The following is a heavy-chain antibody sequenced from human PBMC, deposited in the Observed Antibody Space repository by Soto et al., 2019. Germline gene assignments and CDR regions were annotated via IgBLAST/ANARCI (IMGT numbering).Heavy chain of an antibody. CDR1: GYTFTSYG. J-gene: IGHJ6*03. CDR2: ISAYNGNT. D-gene: IGHD4-17*01. Sequence: GASVKVSCKASGYTFTSYGISWVRQAPGQGLEWMGWISAYNGNTNYAQKLQGRVTMTTDTSTSIAYMELRSLRSDDTAVYYCARGFTNYGDYTIKDYYYHYYMDVWGKGTTVTVSS. V-gene: IGHV1-18*01. CDR3: ARGFTNYGDYTIKDYYYHYYMDV.